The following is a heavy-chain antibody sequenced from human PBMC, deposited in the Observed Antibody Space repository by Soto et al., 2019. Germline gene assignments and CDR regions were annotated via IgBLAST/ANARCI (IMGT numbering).Heavy chain of an antibody. CDR3: ARTYLPGIAGFDH. Sequence: GGSLRLSCAASGFTFSNYFMHWVRQVPGEGLVWVSRMSGDGKTISYADSVKGRFTISRDNAKNTLYLQMNSLRVEDTAVYYCARTYLPGIAGFDHWGQGTLVTVSS. J-gene: IGHJ5*02. CDR1: GFTFSNYF. V-gene: IGHV3-74*01. CDR2: MSGDGKTI. D-gene: IGHD1-1*01.